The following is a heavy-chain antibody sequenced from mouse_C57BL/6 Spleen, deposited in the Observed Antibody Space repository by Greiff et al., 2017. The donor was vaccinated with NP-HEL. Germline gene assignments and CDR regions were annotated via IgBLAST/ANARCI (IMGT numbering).Heavy chain of an antibody. CDR2: IYPGDGDT. Sequence: QVQLQQSGPELVKPGASVKISCKASGYAFSSSWMNWVKQRPGKGLEWIGRIYPGDGDTNYNGKFKGKATLTADKSSSTAYMQLSSLTSEDSAVYFCAGNYEGFGYWGQGSTLTVSS. D-gene: IGHD2-4*01. J-gene: IGHJ2*01. V-gene: IGHV1-82*01. CDR3: AGNYEGFGY. CDR1: GYAFSSSW.